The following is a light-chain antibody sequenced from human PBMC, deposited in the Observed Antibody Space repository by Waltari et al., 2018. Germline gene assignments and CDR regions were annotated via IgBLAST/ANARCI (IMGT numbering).Light chain of an antibody. J-gene: IGKJ3*01. Sequence: DIVMTQSPDSLAVSLGERATINCKSSQSVLYSSNNKNYLAWYQQKPGQPPKLLIYWASTRESGVPDRVSGSGSGTDFTLTISSLQAEDVAVYYCQQYYSTPVTFGPGTKVDIK. CDR2: WAS. CDR1: QSVLYSSNNKNY. V-gene: IGKV4-1*01. CDR3: QQYYSTPVT.